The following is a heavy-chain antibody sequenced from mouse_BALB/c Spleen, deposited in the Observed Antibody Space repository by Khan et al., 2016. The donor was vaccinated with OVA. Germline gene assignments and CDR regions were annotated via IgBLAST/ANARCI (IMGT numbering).Heavy chain of an antibody. V-gene: IGHV5-6*01. CDR1: GFTFSTYG. D-gene: IGHD1-1*01. CDR3: TRLAYYSDSERFAY. J-gene: IGHJ3*01. CDR2: VSTGGSYT. Sequence: EVELVESGGDLVKPGGSLKLSCAASGFTFSTYGMSWVRQAPDKRLEWVATVSTGGSYTYYPDSVKGRFTISRDNAKNTLYLQMSCLRSEDTAMFYYTRLAYYSDSERFAYWGQGTLVTVSA.